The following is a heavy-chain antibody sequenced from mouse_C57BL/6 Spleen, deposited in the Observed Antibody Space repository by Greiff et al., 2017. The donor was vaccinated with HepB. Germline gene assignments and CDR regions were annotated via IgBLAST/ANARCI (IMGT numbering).Heavy chain of an antibody. CDR3: TRPGLHYYGSSHFDY. Sequence: EVKLEESGGGLVQPGGSMKLSCAASGFTFSDAWMDWVRQSPEKGLEWVAEIRNKANNHATYYAESVKGRFTISRDDSKSSVYLQMNSLRAEDTGIYYCTRPGLHYYGSSHFDYWGQGTTLTVSS. J-gene: IGHJ2*01. V-gene: IGHV6-6*01. CDR2: IRNKANNHAT. D-gene: IGHD1-1*01. CDR1: GFTFSDAW.